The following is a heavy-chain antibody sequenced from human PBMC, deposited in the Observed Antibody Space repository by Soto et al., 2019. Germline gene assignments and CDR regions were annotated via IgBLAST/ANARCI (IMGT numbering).Heavy chain of an antibody. V-gene: IGHV3-23*01. D-gene: IGHD3-22*01. CDR2: ISGGGGGGNT. CDR3: AKEWVYDTSGWSFDY. Sequence: GGSLRLSCAASGFSFSSYAMTWVRQTPGKGLEWVSAISGGGGGGNTYYADSVRGRFSISRDNSKNTLYLQMNSLRAEDTAVYYCAKEWVYDTSGWSFDYWGQGTLVTVSS. CDR1: GFSFSSYA. J-gene: IGHJ4*02.